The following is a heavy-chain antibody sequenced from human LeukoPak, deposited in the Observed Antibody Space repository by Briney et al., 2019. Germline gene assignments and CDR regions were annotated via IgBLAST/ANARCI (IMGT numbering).Heavy chain of an antibody. CDR1: GGTFSSYA. D-gene: IGHD3-22*01. CDR2: IIPILGIA. CDR3: ARTPVIVPGGGYYYGMDV. J-gene: IGHJ6*02. Sequence: SVKVSCKASGGTFSSYAISWVRQAPGQGLEWMGRIIPILGIANYAQKFQGRVTITADKSTSTAYMELSSLRSEDTAVYYCARTPVIVPGGGYYYGMDVWGQGTTVTVSS. V-gene: IGHV1-69*04.